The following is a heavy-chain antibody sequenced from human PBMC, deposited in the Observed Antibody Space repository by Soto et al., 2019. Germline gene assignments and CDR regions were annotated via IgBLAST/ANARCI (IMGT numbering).Heavy chain of an antibody. CDR2: INHSGST. V-gene: IGHV4-34*01. CDR3: ARDKITGLFDY. J-gene: IGHJ4*02. D-gene: IGHD2-8*02. CDR1: DGSFSGYY. Sequence: QVQLQQWGAGLLKPSETLSLTCAVYDGSFSGYYWTWIRQLPGTGLEWIGEINHSGSTNYNPSLKSRVTISVDTSKNQFSLKLTSVTAADTAVYYCARDKITGLFDYWGQGTLVTVSS.